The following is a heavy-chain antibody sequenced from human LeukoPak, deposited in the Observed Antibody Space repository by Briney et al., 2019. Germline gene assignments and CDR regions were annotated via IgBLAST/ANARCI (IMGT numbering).Heavy chain of an antibody. V-gene: IGHV1-2*02. J-gene: IGHJ5*02. CDR3: ARHMTTANNWFDP. CDR2: INPDSGGT. D-gene: IGHD4-17*01. CDR1: GYTFTGYY. Sequence: ASVKVSCKASGYTFTGYYMHWVRQAPGQGVEWMGWINPDSGGTNYEQKFQGRVIMTRDTSISTAYMELSRLRFDDTAVYYCARHMTTANNWFDPWGQGTLVTVSS.